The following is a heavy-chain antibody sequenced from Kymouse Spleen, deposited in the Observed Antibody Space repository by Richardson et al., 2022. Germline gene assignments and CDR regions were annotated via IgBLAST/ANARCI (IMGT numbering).Heavy chain of an antibody. J-gene: IGHJ4*02. D-gene: IGHD6-6*01. CDR3: ARVGQLVFDY. V-gene: IGHV4-34*01. CDR2: INHSGST. Sequence: QVQLQQWGAGLLKPSETLSLTCAVYGGSFSGYYWSWIRQPPGKGLEWIGEINHSGSTNYNPSLKSRVTISVDTSKNQFSLKLSSVTAADTAVYYCARVGQLVFDYWGQGTLVTVSS. CDR1: GGSFSGYY.